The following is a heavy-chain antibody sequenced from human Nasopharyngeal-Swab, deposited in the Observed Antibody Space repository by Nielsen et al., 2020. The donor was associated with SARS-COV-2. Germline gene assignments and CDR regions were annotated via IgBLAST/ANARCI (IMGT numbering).Heavy chain of an antibody. D-gene: IGHD6-19*01. J-gene: IGHJ6*02. CDR1: GYTFTSYD. V-gene: IGHV1-8*01. CDR3: ARDHGGWSGKNYYYYGMDV. Sequence: ASVKVSCKASGYTFTSYDINWVRQATGQGLEWMGWMNPNSGNTGYAQKFQGRVTMTRNTSISTAYMELSSLRSEDTAVYYCARDHGGWSGKNYYYYGMDVWGQGTTVTVSS. CDR2: MNPNSGNT.